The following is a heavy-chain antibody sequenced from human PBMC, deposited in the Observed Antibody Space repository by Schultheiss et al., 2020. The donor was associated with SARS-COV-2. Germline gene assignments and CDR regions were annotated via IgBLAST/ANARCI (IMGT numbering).Heavy chain of an antibody. D-gene: IGHD7-27*01. CDR2: IYWNDDK. Sequence: SGPTLVKPTQTLTLTCTFSGFSLSTSGVGVGWIRQPPGKALEWLALIYWNDDKRYSPSLKSRLTITKDTSKNQVVLTMTNMDPVDTATYYCARELGTGRPDYWGQGTLVTVSS. CDR1: GFSLSTSGVG. V-gene: IGHV2-5*01. J-gene: IGHJ4*02. CDR3: ARELGTGRPDY.